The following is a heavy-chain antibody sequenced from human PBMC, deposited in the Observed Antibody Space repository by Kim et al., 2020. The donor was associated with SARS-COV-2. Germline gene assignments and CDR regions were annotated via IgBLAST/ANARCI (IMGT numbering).Heavy chain of an antibody. Sequence: ASVKVSCKASGYTFTSYGISWVRQAPGQGLEWMGWISAYNGNTNYAQKLQGRVTMTTDTSTSTAYMELRSLRSDDTAVYYCARILTQYSGSYSFDYWGQGTLVTVSS. CDR1: GYTFTSYG. J-gene: IGHJ4*02. CDR3: ARILTQYSGSYSFDY. CDR2: ISAYNGNT. V-gene: IGHV1-18*01. D-gene: IGHD1-26*01.